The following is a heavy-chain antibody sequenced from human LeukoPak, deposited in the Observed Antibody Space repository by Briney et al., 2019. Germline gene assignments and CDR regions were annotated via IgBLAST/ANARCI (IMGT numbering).Heavy chain of an antibody. CDR3: ARALLYCSGGSCYRTRFDY. D-gene: IGHD2-15*01. J-gene: IGHJ4*02. CDR1: GFTFSSYE. V-gene: IGHV3-48*03. CDR2: ISSSGTI. Sequence: GGSLRLSCAASGFTFSSYEMNWVRQASGKGLEWVSYISSSGTIYYADSVKGRFTISRDNAKNSLYLQMNSLRAEDTAVYYCARALLYCSGGSCYRTRFDYWGQGTLVTVSS.